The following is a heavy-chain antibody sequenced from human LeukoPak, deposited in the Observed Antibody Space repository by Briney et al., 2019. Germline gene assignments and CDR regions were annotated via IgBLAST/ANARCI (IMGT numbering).Heavy chain of an antibody. D-gene: IGHD6-6*01. V-gene: IGHV4-34*01. CDR3: ARVGRGIAARPHYYYGMDV. CDR2: INHSGST. Sequence: PSETLSLTCAVYGGSFSGYYWSWLRQPPGKGLKWIGEINHSGSTNYNPSLKSRVTISVDTAKNQFSLKLSSVTAADTAVYYCARVGRGIAARPHYYYGMDVWGQGTTVTVSS. CDR1: GGSFSGYY. J-gene: IGHJ6*02.